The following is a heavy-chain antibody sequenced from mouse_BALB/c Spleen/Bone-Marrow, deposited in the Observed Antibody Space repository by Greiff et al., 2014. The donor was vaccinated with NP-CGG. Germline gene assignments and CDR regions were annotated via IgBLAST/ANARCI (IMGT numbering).Heavy chain of an antibody. CDR2: IRNKANGYTT. J-gene: IGHJ1*01. V-gene: IGHV7-3*02. D-gene: IGHD2-1*01. CDR3: AREGVYYGNPYWYFDV. Sequence: EVQLVESGGGLVQPGGSLRLSRATSGFTFTDYYMSWVRQPPGKALEWLGFIRNKANGYTTEYSASVKGRFTISRDNSQSILYLQMNTLRAEDSATYYCAREGVYYGNPYWYFDVWGAGTTVTVSS. CDR1: GFTFTDYY.